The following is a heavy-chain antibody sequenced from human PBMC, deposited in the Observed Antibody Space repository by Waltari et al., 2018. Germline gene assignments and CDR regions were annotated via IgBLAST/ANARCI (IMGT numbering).Heavy chain of an antibody. CDR2: ISSSSSYI. Sequence: EVQLVESGGGLGKPGGSLRLSCAASASTFSSYSLTEVRQAPGKGLEWVSSISSSSSYIYYADSVKGRFTISRDNAKNSLYLQMNSLRAEDTAVYYCARDSQYIPPDYWGQGTLVTVSS. J-gene: IGHJ4*02. V-gene: IGHV3-21*01. D-gene: IGHD1-1*01. CDR1: ASTFSSYS. CDR3: ARDSQYIPPDY.